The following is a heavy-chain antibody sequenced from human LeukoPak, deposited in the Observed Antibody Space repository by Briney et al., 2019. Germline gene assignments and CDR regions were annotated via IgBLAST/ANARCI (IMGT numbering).Heavy chain of an antibody. CDR2: IYYSGST. CDR3: ARGPYYDFWSGYYRGGPFDY. V-gene: IGHV4-59*01. J-gene: IGHJ4*02. Sequence: SETLSLTCTVSGGSISSYYWSWIRQPPGKGLEWIGYIYYSGSTNYNPSLKSRVTISVDTSKNQFSLKLSSVAAADTAVYYCARGPYYDFWSGYYRGGPFDYWGQGTLVTVSS. CDR1: GGSISSYY. D-gene: IGHD3-3*01.